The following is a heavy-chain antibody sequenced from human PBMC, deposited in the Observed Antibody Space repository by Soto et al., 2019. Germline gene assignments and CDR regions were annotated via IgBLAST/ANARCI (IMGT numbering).Heavy chain of an antibody. CDR2: IYYSGST. D-gene: IGHD3-16*02. CDR3: ARAADYDYIWGSYRYTDRDYFDY. Sequence: PSETLSLTCTVSGCSISSYYWSWIRQPPGKGLEWIGYIYYSGSTNYNPSLKSRVTVSVDTSKNQFSLKLSSVTAADTAVYYCARAADYDYIWGSYRYTDRDYFDYWGQGTLVTVSS. CDR1: GCSISSYY. V-gene: IGHV4-59*01. J-gene: IGHJ4*02.